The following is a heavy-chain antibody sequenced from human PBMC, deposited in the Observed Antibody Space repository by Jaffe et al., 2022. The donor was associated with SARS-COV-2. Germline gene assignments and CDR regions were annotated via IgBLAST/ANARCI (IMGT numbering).Heavy chain of an antibody. CDR1: GFILTSCA. V-gene: IGHV3-23*01. CDR3: ARLSGGSGYDYVDF. J-gene: IGHJ4*02. CDR2: LNDRGGNA. Sequence: EVQLLESGGELVQPGGSLRLSCAASGFILTSCAMSWVRQAPGKGLEWVSSLNDRGGNAYYADSAKGRFTISRDDSSNTLYLQMNSLRAEDTAMYFCARLSGGSGYDYVDFWGQGTLVAVSP. D-gene: IGHD5-12*01.